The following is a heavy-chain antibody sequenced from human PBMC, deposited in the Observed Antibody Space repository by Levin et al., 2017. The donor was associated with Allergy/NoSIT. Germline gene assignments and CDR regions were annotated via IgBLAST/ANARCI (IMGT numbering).Heavy chain of an antibody. J-gene: IGHJ2*01. Sequence: ASVKVSCKASGYTLTTNAMNWVRQAPGQGLEWMGWINTNTGNPTYAQGFTGRFVFSFDTSVSTAYLQITSLEAEDTAVYYCANLHFYDTTGADSDWYFDLWGRGTLVTVPS. CDR2: INTNTGNP. V-gene: IGHV7-4-1*02. D-gene: IGHD3-22*01. CDR3: ANLHFYDTTGADSDWYFDL. CDR1: GYTLTTNA.